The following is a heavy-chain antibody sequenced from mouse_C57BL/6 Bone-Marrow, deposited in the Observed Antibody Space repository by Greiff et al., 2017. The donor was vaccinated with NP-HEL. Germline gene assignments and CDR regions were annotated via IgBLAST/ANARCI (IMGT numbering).Heavy chain of an antibody. CDR2: INPYNGDT. CDR3: ARGGSSYVGWYFDV. V-gene: IGHV1-20*01. CDR1: GYSFTGYF. J-gene: IGHJ1*03. Sequence: VQLQQSGPELVKPGDSVKISCKASGYSFTGYFMNWVMQSHGKSLEWIGRINPYNGDTFYNQKFKGKATLTVDTSSSTAYMQLSSLTSEDSAVYYCARGGSSYVGWYFDVWGTGTTVTVSS. D-gene: IGHD1-1*01.